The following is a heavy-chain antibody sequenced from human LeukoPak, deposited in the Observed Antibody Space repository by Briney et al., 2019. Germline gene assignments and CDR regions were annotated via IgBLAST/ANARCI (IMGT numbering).Heavy chain of an antibody. CDR2: IKSKTDGGTT. CDR1: GFTFSNAW. Sequence: GGSLRLSCAASGFTFSNAWMSWVRQAPGKGLEWVGRIKSKTDGGTTDYAAPVKGRFTISRDDSKNTLYLQMNSLKTEDTAVYYCTTGTMIVMVESEEVDYWGQGTLVTVSS. V-gene: IGHV3-15*01. J-gene: IGHJ4*02. D-gene: IGHD3-22*01. CDR3: TTGTMIVMVESEEVDY.